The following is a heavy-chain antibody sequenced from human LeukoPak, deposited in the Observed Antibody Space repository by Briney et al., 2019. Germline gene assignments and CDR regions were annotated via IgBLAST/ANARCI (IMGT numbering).Heavy chain of an antibody. V-gene: IGHV4-39*01. D-gene: IGHD6-13*01. CDR3: ARRHDLGWAAAGAFDI. CDR1: GGSISSSSYY. Sequence: PSETLSLTCIVSGGSISSSSYYWGWIRQPPGKGLEWIGSIYYSGSTYYNPSLKSRVTISVDTSKNQFSLKLSSVTAADTAVYYCARRHDLGWAAAGAFDIWGQGTMVTVSS. J-gene: IGHJ3*02. CDR2: IYYSGST.